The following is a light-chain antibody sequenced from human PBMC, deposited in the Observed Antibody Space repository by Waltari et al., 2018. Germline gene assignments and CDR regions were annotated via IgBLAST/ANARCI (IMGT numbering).Light chain of an antibody. CDR2: VVS. Sequence: QSALTQPASVSGSPGQSITISCTGTSSDVRGYNSVSWYQQHPCKAPKLMIYVVSHGHQGRSSSCSVCWSGNTDSLTISGRQAEDEADYCCSSYTRNSTPPLFGGGTKLTVL. V-gene: IGLV2-14*03. CDR1: SSDVRGYNS. CDR3: SSYTRNSTPPL. J-gene: IGLJ2*01.